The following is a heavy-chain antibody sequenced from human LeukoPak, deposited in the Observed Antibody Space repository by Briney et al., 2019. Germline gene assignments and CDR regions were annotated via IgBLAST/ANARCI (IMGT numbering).Heavy chain of an antibody. Sequence: SETLSPTCAVDGGSFSGYYWSWIRQPPGKGLEWIGEINHSGSTNYNPSLKRRVTISVDTSKNQFSLKLSSVTAADTAVYYCARGFSGWYHNSNDYWGQGTLVTVSS. V-gene: IGHV4-34*01. D-gene: IGHD6-19*01. CDR1: GGSFSGYY. CDR3: ARGFSGWYHNSNDY. CDR2: INHSGST. J-gene: IGHJ4*02.